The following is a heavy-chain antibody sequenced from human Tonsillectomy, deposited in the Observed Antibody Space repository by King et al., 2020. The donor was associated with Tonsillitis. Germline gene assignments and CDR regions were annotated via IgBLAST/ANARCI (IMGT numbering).Heavy chain of an antibody. CDR3: AKDFSSCL. CDR1: GFTFSSYG. J-gene: IGHJ4*02. V-gene: IGHV3-30*18. D-gene: IGHD6-19*01. Sequence: QLVQSGGGVVQPGRSLRLSCAASGFTFSSYGMHWVRQAPGKGLEWVAVISYDGSNKYYADSVTGRFTISRDNSKNTLYLQMNSLRAEDTGVYYCAKDFSSCLWGQGALVTVSS. CDR2: ISYDGSNK.